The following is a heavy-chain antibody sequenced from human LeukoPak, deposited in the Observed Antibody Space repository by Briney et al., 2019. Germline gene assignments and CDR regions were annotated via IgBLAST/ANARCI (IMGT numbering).Heavy chain of an antibody. V-gene: IGHV3-30*18. Sequence: GGSLRLSCAASGFTFSSYGMHWVRQAPGKGLEWVAVISYDGSNKYYADSVKGRFTISRDNSKNTLYLQMNSLRVGDTAVYYCAKDLEGYSYGLDYWGQGTLVTVSS. J-gene: IGHJ4*02. D-gene: IGHD5-18*01. CDR2: ISYDGSNK. CDR1: GFTFSSYG. CDR3: AKDLEGYSYGLDY.